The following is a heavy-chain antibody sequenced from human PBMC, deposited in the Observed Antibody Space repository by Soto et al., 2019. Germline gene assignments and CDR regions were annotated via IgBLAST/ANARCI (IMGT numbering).Heavy chain of an antibody. CDR2: ISYDGSNK. J-gene: IGHJ6*02. V-gene: IGHV3-30-3*01. D-gene: IGHD3-3*01. CDR1: GFTFSSYA. CDR3: ARGNAYDFWSGYYTVPWYYYYGMDV. Sequence: GGSLGLSCAASGFTFSSYAMHWVRQAPGKGLEWVAVISYDGSNKYYADSVKGRFTISRDNSKNTLYLQMNSLRAEDTAVYYCARGNAYDFWSGYYTVPWYYYYGMDVWGQGTTVTVSS.